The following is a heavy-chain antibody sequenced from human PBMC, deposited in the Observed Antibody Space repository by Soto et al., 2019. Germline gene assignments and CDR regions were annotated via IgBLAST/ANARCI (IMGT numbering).Heavy chain of an antibody. CDR3: ARSRNWRTPRIDC. CDR2: ISNNGDNT. CDR1: GFTFSTYA. V-gene: IGHV3-64*02. D-gene: IGHD1-20*01. Sequence: EVQLVESGEGLVQPGGSLRLSCAASGFTFSTYAMHWVRQAPGKGLEYVSGISNNGDNTYYADSVKGRFTISRDNSKNTLYLQMGSLRPEDISIYYCARSRNWRTPRIDCWGQGTLVTVSS. J-gene: IGHJ4*02.